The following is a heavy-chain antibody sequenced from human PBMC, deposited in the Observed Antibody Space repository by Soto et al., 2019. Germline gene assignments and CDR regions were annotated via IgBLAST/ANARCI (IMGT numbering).Heavy chain of an antibody. D-gene: IGHD2-2*01. Sequence: SETLSLTCTVSGGSVSSGSYYWSWIRQPPGKGLEWIGYIYYSGSTNYNPSLKSRVTISVDTSKNQFSLKLSSVTAADTAVYYCAREIVTDATRFYNWFDPWGQGNLVTVSS. J-gene: IGHJ5*02. CDR3: AREIVTDATRFYNWFDP. CDR1: GGSVSSGSYY. CDR2: IYYSGST. V-gene: IGHV4-61*01.